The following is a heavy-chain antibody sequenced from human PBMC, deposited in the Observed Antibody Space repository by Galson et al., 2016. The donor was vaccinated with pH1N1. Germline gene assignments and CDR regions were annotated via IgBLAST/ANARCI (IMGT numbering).Heavy chain of an antibody. V-gene: IGHV3-23*01. CDR3: ARGRYDYDGDFGF. J-gene: IGHJ4*02. CDR1: GFTFGTYA. CDR2: ISSSGGTK. Sequence: SLRLSCAASGFTFGTYAMTWVRQAPGTGLEWVSTISSSGGTKFYTDSVKGRFTISRDYSKNTLYLHMNSLRAGDTALYYCARGRYDYDGDFGFWGQGTLVTVSS. D-gene: IGHD4-23*01.